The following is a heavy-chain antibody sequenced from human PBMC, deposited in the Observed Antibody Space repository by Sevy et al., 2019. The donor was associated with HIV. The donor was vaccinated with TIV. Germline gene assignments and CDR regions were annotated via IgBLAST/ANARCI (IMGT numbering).Heavy chain of an antibody. CDR3: AKVPDFGVVIYWFDP. Sequence: GGSLRLSCAASGFTFSSYAMSWVRQAPGKGLEWVSAISGSGGSTYYADSVKGRFTISRDNSKNTLHLQMNSLRAEDTAVYYCAKVPDFGVVIYWFDPWGQGTLVTVSS. J-gene: IGHJ5*02. CDR2: ISGSGGST. V-gene: IGHV3-23*01. D-gene: IGHD3-3*01. CDR1: GFTFSSYA.